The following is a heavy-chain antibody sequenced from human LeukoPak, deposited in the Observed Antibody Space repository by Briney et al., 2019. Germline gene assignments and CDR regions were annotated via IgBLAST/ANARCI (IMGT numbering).Heavy chain of an antibody. CDR1: RFTFSSYS. V-gene: IGHV3-21*01. J-gene: IGHJ6*02. CDR3: ARDRVVPAAIDYYYGMDV. CDR2: ISSSSSYI. D-gene: IGHD2-2*01. Sequence: GGSLRLSCAASRFTFSSYSMNWVRQAPGKGLEWVSSISSSSSYIYYADSVKGRFTISRDNAKNSLYLQMNSLRAEDTAVYYCARDRVVPAAIDYYYGMDVWGQGTTVTVSS.